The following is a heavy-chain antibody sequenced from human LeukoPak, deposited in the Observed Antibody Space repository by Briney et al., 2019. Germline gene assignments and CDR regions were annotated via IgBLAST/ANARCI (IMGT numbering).Heavy chain of an antibody. CDR3: AIKYCSSTSCRFDY. D-gene: IGHD2-2*01. CDR1: GFTFSSYA. Sequence: GGSLRLSCAASGFTFSSYAMSWVRQAPGKGLEWVSAISGSGGSTYYADSVKGRFTISRDNSKNTLYLQMNSLRAEDTAVYYCAIKYCSSTSCRFDYWGQGTLVTVSS. CDR2: ISGSGGST. J-gene: IGHJ4*02. V-gene: IGHV3-23*01.